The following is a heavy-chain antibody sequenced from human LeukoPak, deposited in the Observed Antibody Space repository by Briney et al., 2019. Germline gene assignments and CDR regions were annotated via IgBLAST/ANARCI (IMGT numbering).Heavy chain of an antibody. J-gene: IGHJ6*03. D-gene: IGHD3-10*01. CDR2: IYTSGST. CDR1: GGSISSYY. V-gene: IGHV4-4*07. Sequence: SETLSLTCTVSGGSISSYYWSWIRQPAGKGLEWIGRIYTSGSTNYNPSLKSRVTMSVDTSKNQFSLKLSSVTAADTAVYYCARESRYYHGSGTENYYYYMDVWGKGTTVTVSS. CDR3: ARESRYYHGSGTENYYYYMDV.